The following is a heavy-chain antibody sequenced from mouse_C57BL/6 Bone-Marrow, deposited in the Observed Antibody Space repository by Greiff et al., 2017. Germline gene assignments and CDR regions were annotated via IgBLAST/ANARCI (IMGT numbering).Heavy chain of an antibody. J-gene: IGHJ2*01. CDR3: ARKRNWDEGYFDY. CDR1: GYAFSSSW. V-gene: IGHV1-82*01. CDR2: IYPGDGDT. D-gene: IGHD4-1*01. Sequence: QVQLKQSGPELVKPGASVKISCKASGYAFSSSWMNWVKQRPGKGLEWIGRIYPGDGDTNYNGKFKGKATLTADKSSSTAYMQLSSLTSEDSAVYFCARKRNWDEGYFDYWGQGTTLTVSS.